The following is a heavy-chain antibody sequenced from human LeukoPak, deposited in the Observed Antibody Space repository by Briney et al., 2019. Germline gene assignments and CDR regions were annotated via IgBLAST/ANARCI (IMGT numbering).Heavy chain of an antibody. D-gene: IGHD2-2*01. V-gene: IGHV1-8*03. CDR2: MNPNSGNT. CDR3: ARGAACSTSCYQANYYYYYMDV. CDR1: GYTFTSYD. Sequence: ASVKVSCKASGYTFTSYDINWVRQATGQGLEWMGWMNPNSGNTGYAQKFQGRVTITRNTSISTAYMELSSLRSEDTAVYYCARGAACSTSCYQANYYYYYMDVGGKGTTVTVSS. J-gene: IGHJ6*03.